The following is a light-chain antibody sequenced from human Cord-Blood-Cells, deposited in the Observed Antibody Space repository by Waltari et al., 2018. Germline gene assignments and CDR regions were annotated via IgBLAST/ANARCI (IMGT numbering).Light chain of an antibody. CDR1: QSISSY. J-gene: IGKJ2*01. V-gene: IGKV1-39*01. CDR3: QQSYRTPYT. Sequence: DIQMTQSPSSLSASVGDRVTITCRASQSISSYLNWYQQKPGKAPKLLIYAASSLKSGVPSRFSGSESGTDFTLTISSLQPEDFATYYCQQSYRTPYTFGQGTKLEIK. CDR2: AAS.